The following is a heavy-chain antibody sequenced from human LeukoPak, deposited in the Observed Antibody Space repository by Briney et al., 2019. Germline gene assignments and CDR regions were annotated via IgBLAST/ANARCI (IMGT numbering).Heavy chain of an antibody. V-gene: IGHV4-4*07. J-gene: IGHJ4*02. CDR3: ARTSGDY. D-gene: IGHD7-27*01. CDR1: GGSISDFY. CDR2: IYSSGNT. Sequence: SETLSLTCSVSGGSISDFYWSWIRQPAGKGLEWIGRIYSSGNTNYNPPLKSRDTVSLDASKNQFSLKLSSVTAADTAVYYWARTSGDYWGQEPLVTVSS.